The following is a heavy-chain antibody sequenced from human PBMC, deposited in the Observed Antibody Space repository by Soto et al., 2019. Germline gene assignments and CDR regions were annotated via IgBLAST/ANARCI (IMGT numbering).Heavy chain of an antibody. V-gene: IGHV4-30-4*01. Sequence: QVQLQESGPGLVKPSQTLSLTCTVSGGSXXXXXXXXXXXXQXXXKGLEGIGYIYYSGSTYYNPSLKSRXXLXXXXXXNXXXXXXXXVXXAXTAVYYCAREAQMYYFDYWGQGTLVTVSS. J-gene: IGHJ4*02. CDR3: AREAQMYYFDY. CDR1: GGSXXXXXXX. CDR2: IYYSGST.